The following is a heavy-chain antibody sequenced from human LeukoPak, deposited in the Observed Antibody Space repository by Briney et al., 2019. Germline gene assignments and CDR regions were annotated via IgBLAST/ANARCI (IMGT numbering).Heavy chain of an antibody. Sequence: GGSLRLSCAASGFTFSSYSMNWVRQAPGKGLEWVSSISSSSGYIYYADSVKGRFTISRDNAKNSLYLQMNSLRAEDTAVYYCARESGAVAGTFDYWGQGTLVTVSS. V-gene: IGHV3-21*01. CDR2: ISSSSGYI. J-gene: IGHJ4*02. CDR1: GFTFSSYS. CDR3: ARESGAVAGTFDY. D-gene: IGHD6-19*01.